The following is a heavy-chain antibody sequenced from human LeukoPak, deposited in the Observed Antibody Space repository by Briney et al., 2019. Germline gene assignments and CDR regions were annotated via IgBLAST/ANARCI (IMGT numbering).Heavy chain of an antibody. V-gene: IGHV3-13*01. D-gene: IGHD3-3*01. J-gene: IGHJ6*02. CDR1: GFSFSTYD. CDR3: ARDRVESPIYYYYYGMDV. Sequence: PGGSLRLSCVASGFSFSTYDMYWVRQAAGRGPEWVSAVGTNEDTYYLASVKGRFTVSRDNSKNTLYLQMNSLRAEDTAVYYCARDRVESPIYYYYYGMDVWGQGTTVTVSS. CDR2: VGTNEDT.